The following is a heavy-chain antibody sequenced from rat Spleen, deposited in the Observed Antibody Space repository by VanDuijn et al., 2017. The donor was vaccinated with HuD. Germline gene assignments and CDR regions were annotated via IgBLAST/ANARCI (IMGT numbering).Heavy chain of an antibody. CDR3: AWGGGYSEEDY. V-gene: IGHV6-6*01. CDR2: IKAKSNNYAT. J-gene: IGHJ2*01. CDR1: GFTFSTAW. Sequence: EVQVLESGGGLVQPGNSLKLSCATSGFTFSTAWMYWYRQFPEKRLEWVARIKAKSNNYATDYTESVKGRFTISRDDSKSSIYLQMNNLKEEDTAIYYCAWGGGYSEEDYWGQGVMVTVSS. D-gene: IGHD1-11*01.